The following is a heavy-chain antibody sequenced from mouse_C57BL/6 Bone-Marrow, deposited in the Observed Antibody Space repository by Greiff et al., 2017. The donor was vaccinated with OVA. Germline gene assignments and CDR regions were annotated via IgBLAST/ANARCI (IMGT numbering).Heavy chain of an antibody. V-gene: IGHV14-4*01. CDR3: TTRGAVYDGFYAMDY. D-gene: IGHD2-3*01. CDR2: IDPENGDT. CDR1: GFNIKDDY. J-gene: IGHJ4*01. Sequence: EVQLKESGAELVRPGASVKLSCTASGFNIKDDYMHWVKQRPEQGLEWIGWIDPENGDTEYASKFQGKATITAATSSNTAYLQLSSLTSEDTAVYYCTTRGAVYDGFYAMDYWGQGTSVTVSS.